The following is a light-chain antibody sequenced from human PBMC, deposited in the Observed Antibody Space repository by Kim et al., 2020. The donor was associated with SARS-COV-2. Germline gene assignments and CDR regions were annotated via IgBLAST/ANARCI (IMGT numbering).Light chain of an antibody. J-gene: IGLJ1*01. CDR3: SSYAGSNNYV. V-gene: IGLV2-8*01. Sequence: GQSVTISCTGTSSDVGGYDYVSWYQQHPGKAPKLMIYDVNKRPSGVPDRFSGSKSGNTASLTDSGLQAEDEADYYCSSYAGSNNYVFGTGTKVTVL. CDR1: SSDVGGYDY. CDR2: DVN.